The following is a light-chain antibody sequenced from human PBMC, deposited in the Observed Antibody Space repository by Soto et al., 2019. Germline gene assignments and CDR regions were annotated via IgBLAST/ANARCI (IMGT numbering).Light chain of an antibody. J-gene: IGLJ2*01. CDR1: SSHIGAGYD. V-gene: IGLV1-40*01. CDR2: ANS. CDR3: QSYDNSLSGDVV. Sequence: QSVLTQPPSVSGAPGPRVPIPFPGGSSHIGAGYDVHWYQQLPGTAPRLLIYANSDRPSGVPDRFSGSKSGTSASLAITGLQAEDEADYYCQSYDNSLSGDVVFGGGTKLTVL.